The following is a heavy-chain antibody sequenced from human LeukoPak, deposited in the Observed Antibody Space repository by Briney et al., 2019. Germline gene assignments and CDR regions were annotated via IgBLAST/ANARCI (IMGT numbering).Heavy chain of an antibody. D-gene: IGHD1-26*01. CDR3: ARGRSNYYGMDV. J-gene: IGHJ6*02. CDR1: GGSINSYY. V-gene: IGHV4-59*01. CDR2: IYYNGNI. Sequence: SETLSLTCTVSGGSINSYYWNWIRRPPGKGLEWIGYIYYNGNINYSPSLKSRVTMSVDTSKNLFSLKVSSVTAADTAVYYCARGRSNYYGMDVWGQGTTVTVSS.